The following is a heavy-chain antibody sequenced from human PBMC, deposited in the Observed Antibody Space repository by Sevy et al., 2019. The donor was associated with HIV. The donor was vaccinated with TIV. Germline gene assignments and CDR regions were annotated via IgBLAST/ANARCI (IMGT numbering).Heavy chain of an antibody. Sequence: GGCLRLSCAASGFTFSGSALHWVRQASGKGLEWVDRIRMKANSYATAYAASVKGRFTISRDDSKNSAYLQMNSLKTEDTAVYYCTTYLGYCRSTSCHYYFDNWGQGTLVTVSS. V-gene: IGHV3-73*01. CDR2: IRMKANSYAT. D-gene: IGHD2-2*03. CDR1: GFTFSGSA. CDR3: TTYLGYCRSTSCHYYFDN. J-gene: IGHJ4*02.